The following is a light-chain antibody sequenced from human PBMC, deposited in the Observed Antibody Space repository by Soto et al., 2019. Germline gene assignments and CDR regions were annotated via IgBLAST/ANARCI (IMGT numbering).Light chain of an antibody. Sequence: ETVMTQSPGTLSVSLGERATLSCRASQSVSIHLAWYQQKPGQAPRLLIYDTSTRATGIPDRFSGSGSGTDFTLTISSLQSEDFAVYYCQQYNNWPPITFGQGTRLEI. CDR1: QSVSIH. J-gene: IGKJ5*01. V-gene: IGKV3D-15*01. CDR2: DTS. CDR3: QQYNNWPPIT.